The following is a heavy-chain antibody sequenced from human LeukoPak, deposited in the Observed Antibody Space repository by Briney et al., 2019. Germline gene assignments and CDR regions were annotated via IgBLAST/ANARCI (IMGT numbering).Heavy chain of an antibody. CDR2: IIPIFGTA. J-gene: IGHJ3*02. Sequence: SVRVSCKASGGTFSSYAISWVRQAPGQGLEWMGRIIPIFGTANYAQKFQGRVTITTDESTSTAYMELSSLRSEDTAVYYCARDLLYCGGDCYSSVIWGQGTMVTVSS. CDR3: ARDLLYCGGDCYSSVI. V-gene: IGHV1-69*05. D-gene: IGHD2-21*02. CDR1: GGTFSSYA.